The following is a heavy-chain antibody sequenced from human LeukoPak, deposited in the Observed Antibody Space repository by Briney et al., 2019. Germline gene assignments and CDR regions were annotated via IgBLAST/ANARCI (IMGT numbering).Heavy chain of an antibody. CDR1: GGSISSGGYY. CDR2: IYYSGST. J-gene: IGHJ4*02. D-gene: IGHD3-10*01. Sequence: PSQTLSLTCTVSGGSISSGGYYWSWIRQHPGKGLEWIGYIYYSGSTYYNPSLKRRVTISVDTSKNQFSLKLSSVTAADTADYYCASEGVLSQEYYFDYWVQGTLVTVSS. V-gene: IGHV4-31*03. CDR3: ASEGVLSQEYYFDY.